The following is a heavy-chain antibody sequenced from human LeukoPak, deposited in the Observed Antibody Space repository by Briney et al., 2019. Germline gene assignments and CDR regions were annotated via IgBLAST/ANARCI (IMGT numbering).Heavy chain of an antibody. D-gene: IGHD3-3*01. V-gene: IGHV3-9*01. CDR2: ITWNSHSI. CDR1: GFTFDDYD. CDR3: VKEYHSRGFGAYFDY. Sequence: PGGSLRLSCAASGFTFDDYDMHWVRQAPGRGLEWVSGITWNSHSIAYADSVKGRFTLSRDNSINTVDLQMNSLRAEDTAVYYCVKEYHSRGFGAYFDYWGQGTLVTVSS. J-gene: IGHJ4*02.